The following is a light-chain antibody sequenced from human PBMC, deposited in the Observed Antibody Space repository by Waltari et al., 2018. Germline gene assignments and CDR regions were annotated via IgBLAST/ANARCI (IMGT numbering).Light chain of an antibody. CDR1: QSVSTN. J-gene: IGKJ1*01. Sequence: VLTQSPATLSVSPGERATLSCRASQSVSTNLAWYQQRPGQPPRLLIYDSSKRATGIPARFSGSGSGTAFTLAIDSLEPEDFAVYYCQQRTNWWTFGPGTKVEVK. V-gene: IGKV3-11*01. CDR3: QQRTNWWT. CDR2: DSS.